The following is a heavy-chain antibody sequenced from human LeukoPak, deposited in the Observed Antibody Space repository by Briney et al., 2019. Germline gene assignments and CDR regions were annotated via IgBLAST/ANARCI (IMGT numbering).Heavy chain of an antibody. CDR1: GGSFSGYY. V-gene: IGHV4-34*01. CDR2: INHSGST. Sequence: PSETLSLTCAVYGGSFSGYYWSWIRQPPGKGLEWIGEINHSGSTNYNPSLKSRVTISVDTSKNQFSLKLSSVTAADTAVYYCAREDSSGYYGVFDYWGQGTLVTVSS. CDR3: AREDSSGYYGVFDY. J-gene: IGHJ4*02. D-gene: IGHD3-22*01.